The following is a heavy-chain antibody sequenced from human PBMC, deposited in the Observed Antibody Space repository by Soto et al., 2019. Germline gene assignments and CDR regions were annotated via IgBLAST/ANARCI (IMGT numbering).Heavy chain of an antibody. CDR1: GYTFTSYA. CDR2: INAGNGKK. CDR3: ARDLPLPQRMVRGDRYNWFDP. Sequence: ASVKVSCKASGYTFTSYAMHWVRQAPGQRLEWMGWINAGNGKKKYSKKFQGRVTIPRDKSASTAYMELSSLRSEETAVYYCARDLPLPQRMVRGDRYNWFDPWGQGTLVTVSS. D-gene: IGHD3-10*01. V-gene: IGHV1-3*01. J-gene: IGHJ5*02.